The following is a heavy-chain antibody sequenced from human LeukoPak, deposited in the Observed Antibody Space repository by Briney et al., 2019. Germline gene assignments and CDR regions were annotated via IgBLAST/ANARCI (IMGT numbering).Heavy chain of an antibody. CDR2: ISSTSSYI. CDR3: AAYSSCDY. CDR1: GFIFRDYS. J-gene: IGHJ4*02. V-gene: IGHV3-21*04. D-gene: IGHD6-6*01. Sequence: GGSLRLSCAASGFIFRDYSMNWVRQAPGKGLEWVSSISSTSSYIYYAGSVKGRFTISRDNSKNTLYLQMNSLRAEDTAVYYCAAYSSCDYWGQGTLVTVSS.